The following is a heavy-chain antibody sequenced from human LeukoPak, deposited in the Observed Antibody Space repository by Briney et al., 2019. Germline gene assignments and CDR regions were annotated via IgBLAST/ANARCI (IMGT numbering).Heavy chain of an antibody. CDR3: ARDGVYDSSGYFPEYLQH. V-gene: IGHV4-61*02. D-gene: IGHD3-22*01. CDR1: GGSISSGSYY. Sequence: PSETLSLTCTVSGGSISSGSYYWSWLRQPAGKGLEWIGRIYTSGSTNYNPSLKSRVTISVDTSKNQFSLKLSSVTAADTAVYYCARDGVYDSSGYFPEYLQHWGQGTLVTVSS. CDR2: IYTSGST. J-gene: IGHJ1*01.